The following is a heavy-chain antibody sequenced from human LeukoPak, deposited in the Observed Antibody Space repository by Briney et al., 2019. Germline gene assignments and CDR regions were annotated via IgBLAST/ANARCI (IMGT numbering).Heavy chain of an antibody. Sequence: GGSLRLSCAASGFTFSSYSMSWVRQAPGKGLEWVSVIYTGGSTYYADSVKDRFTISRDNSKNTLYLQMNSLRAEDTAVYYCARARSPPFGGSGWDWFDPWGQGTLVTVSS. CDR2: IYTGGST. J-gene: IGHJ5*02. D-gene: IGHD3-10*01. CDR1: GFTFSSYS. V-gene: IGHV3-66*01. CDR3: ARARSPPFGGSGWDWFDP.